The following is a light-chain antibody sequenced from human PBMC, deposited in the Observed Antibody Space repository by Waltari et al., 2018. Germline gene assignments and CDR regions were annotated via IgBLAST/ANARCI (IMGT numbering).Light chain of an antibody. J-gene: IGKJ1*01. CDR1: QSVLYSSNNKTY. V-gene: IGKV4-1*01. CDR3: QQYYSTPRT. CDR2: WAS. Sequence: DIVMTQSPASLAVSLGERATINCKSSQSVLYSSNNKTYLAWYQQKPGQPPKLLIYWASTRESGVPDRFSGSGSGTDFTLTISSLQAEDVAVYYCQQYYSTPRTFGQGTKVEIK.